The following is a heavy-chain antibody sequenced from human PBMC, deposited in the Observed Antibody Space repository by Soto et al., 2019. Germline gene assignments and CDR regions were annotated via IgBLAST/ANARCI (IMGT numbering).Heavy chain of an antibody. J-gene: IGHJ6*02. CDR2: INPNSGGT. V-gene: IGHV1-2*04. CDR1: GYTFTGYY. CDR3: ARGSSSKAAAGVGARRGMDV. Sequence: ASVKVSCKASGYTFTGYYMHWVRQAPGQGLEWMGWINPNSGGTNYAQKFQGWVTMTRDTSISTAYMELSRLRSDDTAVYYCARGSSSKAAAGVGARRGMDVWGQGTTVTVSS. D-gene: IGHD6-13*01.